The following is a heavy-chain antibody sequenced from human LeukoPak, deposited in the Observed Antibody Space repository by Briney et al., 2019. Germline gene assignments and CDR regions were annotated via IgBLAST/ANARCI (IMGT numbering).Heavy chain of an antibody. J-gene: IGHJ4*02. CDR1: GGSISSGDYY. CDR2: IYHSGST. D-gene: IGHD5-18*01. V-gene: IGHV4-30-4*01. Sequence: SETLSLTCTVSGGSISSGDYYWSWIRQPPGKGLEWIGYIYHSGSTYYNPSLKSRVTISVDTSKNQSSLKLSSVTAADTAVYYCARDRGYTYGVDYWGQGTLVTVSS. CDR3: ARDRGYTYGVDY.